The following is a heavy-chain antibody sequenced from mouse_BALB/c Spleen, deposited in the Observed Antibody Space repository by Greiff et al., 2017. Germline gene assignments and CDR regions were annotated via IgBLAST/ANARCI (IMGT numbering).Heavy chain of an antibody. D-gene: IGHD1-1*01. J-gene: IGHJ4*01. CDR2: IYPGNGDT. CDR3: ARRGITTVVGDYYAMDY. Sequence: QVQLQQPGAELVKPGASVKMSSKASGYTFTSYNMHWVKQTPGQGLEWIGAIYPGNGDTSYNQKFKGKATLTADKSSSTAYMQLSSLTSEDSAVYYCARRGITTVVGDYYAMDYWGQGTSVTVSS. CDR1: GYTFTSYN. V-gene: IGHV1-12*01.